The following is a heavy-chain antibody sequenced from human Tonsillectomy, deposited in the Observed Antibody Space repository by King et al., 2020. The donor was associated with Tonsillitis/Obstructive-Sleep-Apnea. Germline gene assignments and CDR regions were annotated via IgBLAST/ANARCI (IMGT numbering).Heavy chain of an antibody. CDR3: ARTTLTIYYFDY. D-gene: IGHD4-17*01. J-gene: IGHJ4*02. CDR2: IYYSGST. Sequence: QLQESGPGLVKPSETLSLTCAVAGGSISNTNYFWGWIRQPPGKGLEWIGGIYYSGSTDYNTSLKSRVTMSVDTSKHQVSLRLRSVAAADTAVYYCARTTLTIYYFDYWGQGTLVTVSS. CDR1: GGSISNTNYF. V-gene: IGHV4-39*07.